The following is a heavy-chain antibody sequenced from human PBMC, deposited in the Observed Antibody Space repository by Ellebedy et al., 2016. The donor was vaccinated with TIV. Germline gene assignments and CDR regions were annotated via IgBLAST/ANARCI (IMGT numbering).Heavy chain of an antibody. CDR3: ARFSGYDY. Sequence: PGGSLRLSCAASGFTFSSYWMNWVRKAPGKGLEWVANINQDGSEKYYVDSVKGRYTISRDNAKNSLCLQMNSLRAEDTAVYYCARFSGYDYWGQGTLVTVSS. D-gene: IGHD5-12*01. J-gene: IGHJ4*02. CDR2: INQDGSEK. V-gene: IGHV3-7*03. CDR1: GFTFSSYW.